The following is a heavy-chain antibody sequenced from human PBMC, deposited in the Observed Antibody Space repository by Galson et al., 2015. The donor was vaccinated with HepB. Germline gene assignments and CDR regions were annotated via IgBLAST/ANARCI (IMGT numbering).Heavy chain of an antibody. CDR2: ISYDGSNK. CDR3: ARDSDYYDSSGYSYYFDY. Sequence: SLRLSCAASGFTFSSYAMHWVRQAPGKGLEWVAVISYDGSNKYYADSVKGRFTISRDNSKNTLYLQMNSLRAEDTAVYYCARDSDYYDSSGYSYYFDYWGQGTLVTVSS. J-gene: IGHJ4*02. V-gene: IGHV3-30-3*01. D-gene: IGHD3-22*01. CDR1: GFTFSSYA.